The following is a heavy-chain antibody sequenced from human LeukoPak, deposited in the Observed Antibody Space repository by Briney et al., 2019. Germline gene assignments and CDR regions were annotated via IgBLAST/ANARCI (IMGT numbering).Heavy chain of an antibody. J-gene: IGHJ3*02. CDR2: IRSKRNNYAT. Sequence: GGSLKLSCAASGFTFSGSVMHWVRQAAGKGLEWVGRIRSKRNNYATAYSASVKGRFTISRDDSKNTVYLHVYSLKTEDTALYYCSRLEDSSPIEVALDIWGQGTVVTVSS. CDR1: GFTFSGSV. CDR3: SRLEDSSPIEVALDI. V-gene: IGHV3-73*01. D-gene: IGHD6-13*01.